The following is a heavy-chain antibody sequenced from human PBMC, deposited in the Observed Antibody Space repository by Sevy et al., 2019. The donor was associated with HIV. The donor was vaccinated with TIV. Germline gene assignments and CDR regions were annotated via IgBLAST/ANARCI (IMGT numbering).Heavy chain of an antibody. CDR3: ARESSSTWQAGYYGMAV. J-gene: IGHJ6*02. CDR2: IYSVGTT. V-gene: IGHV3-66*01. Sequence: GGSLRLSCAASGFTVSSDYMTWVRQAPGKGLEWVSVIYSVGTTYYADSVKGRFTISRDNPKNTVYLQMNSLRAEDTAVYYCARESSSTWQAGYYGMAVWGQGTTVTVSS. CDR1: GFTVSSDY. D-gene: IGHD6-13*01.